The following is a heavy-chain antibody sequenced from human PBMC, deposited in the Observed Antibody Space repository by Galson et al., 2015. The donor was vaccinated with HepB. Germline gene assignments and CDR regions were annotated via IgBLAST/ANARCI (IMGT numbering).Heavy chain of an antibody. CDR2: IDPSDSYT. CDR1: GYSFTSYW. CDR3: AREFCSSTSCYQGYLDL. Sequence: QSGAEVKKPGESLRISCKGSGYSFTSYWISWVRQMPGKGLEWMGRIDPSDSYTNYSPSFQGHVTISADKSISTAYLQWSSQKASDTAMYYCAREFCSSTSCYQGYLDLWGRGTLVTVSS. J-gene: IGHJ2*01. V-gene: IGHV5-10-1*01. D-gene: IGHD2-2*01.